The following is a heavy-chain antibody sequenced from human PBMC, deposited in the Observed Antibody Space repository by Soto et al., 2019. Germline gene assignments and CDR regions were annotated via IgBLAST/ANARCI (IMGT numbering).Heavy chain of an antibody. V-gene: IGHV5-51*01. J-gene: IGHJ6*02. Sequence: GESLKISCKGSGYSFTSYWIGWVRQMPGKGLEWMGIIYPGDSDTRYSPSFQGQVTISADKSISTAYLQWSSLKASDTAMYYCARHFRYSSSWYGVYYYYGMDVWGQGTTVTVSS. CDR1: GYSFTSYW. D-gene: IGHD6-13*01. CDR3: ARHFRYSSSWYGVYYYYGMDV. CDR2: IYPGDSDT.